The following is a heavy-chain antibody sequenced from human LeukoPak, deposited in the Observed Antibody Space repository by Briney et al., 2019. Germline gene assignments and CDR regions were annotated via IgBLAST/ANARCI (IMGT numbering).Heavy chain of an antibody. J-gene: IGHJ3*02. D-gene: IGHD1-26*01. CDR1: GGSFSGYY. Sequence: KPSETLSLTCAVYGGSFSGYYWSWIRQPPGKGLEWIGEINHSGSTNYNPSLKSRVTISVDTSKNQFSLKLSSVTAADTAVYYCARDKLLPGAFDIWGQGTMVTVSS. V-gene: IGHV4-34*01. CDR3: ARDKLLPGAFDI. CDR2: INHSGST.